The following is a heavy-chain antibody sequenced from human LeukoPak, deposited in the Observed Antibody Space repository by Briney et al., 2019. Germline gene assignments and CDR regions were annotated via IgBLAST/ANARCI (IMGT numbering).Heavy chain of an antibody. V-gene: IGHV3-73*01. CDR3: TSNPSYYTVTPKNNNWFDP. Sequence: GGSLKLSCAASGFTFSGSAMHWVRQASGKGLEWVGRIRSKANSYATAYAASVKGRFTISRDDSKNTAYLQMNSLKTEDTAVYYCTSNPSYYTVTPKNNNWFDPWGQGTLVTVSS. D-gene: IGHD4-11*01. CDR2: IRSKANSYAT. J-gene: IGHJ5*02. CDR1: GFTFSGSA.